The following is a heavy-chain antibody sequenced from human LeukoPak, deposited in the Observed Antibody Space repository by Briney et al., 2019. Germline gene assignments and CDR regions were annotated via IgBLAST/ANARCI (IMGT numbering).Heavy chain of an antibody. CDR2: ISSSGSAI. CDR3: VRVKGSYFDY. CDR1: GFPLSSYS. V-gene: IGHV3-48*01. J-gene: IGHJ4*02. D-gene: IGHD2-15*01. Sequence: PGGSLRLSCAASGFPLSSYSINWVRQAPGKGLEWVSYISSSGSAIYYVDSVKGRLTVSRDNAKNSLFLQMNSPRAEDTAVYYCVRVKGSYFDYWGQGALVTVSP.